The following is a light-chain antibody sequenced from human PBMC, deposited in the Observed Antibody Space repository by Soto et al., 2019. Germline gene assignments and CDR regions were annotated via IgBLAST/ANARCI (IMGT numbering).Light chain of an antibody. J-gene: IGLJ3*02. CDR1: SSDVGGYNY. CDR2: EVS. V-gene: IGLV2-14*01. CDR3: SSYTSSSTWV. Sequence: QSALTQPASVSGSPGQSITISCTGTSSDVGGYNYVSWYQQHPGKAPKLMIYEVSNRPSGVSNRFSGSKSGNTASLTVFGLQAEDEADYYCSSYTSSSTWVFGGGPQLTVL.